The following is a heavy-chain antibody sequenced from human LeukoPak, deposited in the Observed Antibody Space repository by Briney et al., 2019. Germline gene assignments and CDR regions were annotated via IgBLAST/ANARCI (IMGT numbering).Heavy chain of an antibody. CDR2: IKQDGSEK. Sequence: GGSLRLSCAASGFTFSSYWMSWVRQAPGKGLEWVANIKQDGSEKYYVDSVKGRFTISRDNAKNSLYLQMNSLRAEDTAVYYCARDHSSGYYTNLDYWGQGTLVTVSS. CDR1: GFTFSSYW. V-gene: IGHV3-7*01. J-gene: IGHJ4*02. CDR3: ARDHSSGYYTNLDY. D-gene: IGHD3-22*01.